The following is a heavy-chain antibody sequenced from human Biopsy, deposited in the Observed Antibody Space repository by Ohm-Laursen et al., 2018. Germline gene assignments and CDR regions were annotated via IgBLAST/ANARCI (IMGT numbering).Heavy chain of an antibody. CDR3: ARAIRNQLLPDV. V-gene: IGHV1-8*02. CDR2: VNPISGNT. Sequence: ASVKVSCKVSGYTFTDSYMHWVRQATGQGLEWMGWVNPISGNTGYAQKFRGRVTMTGDISSSTAYLDLYSLTSEDAATYFCARAIRNQLLPDVWGQGTTVTVSS. CDR1: GYTFTDSY. D-gene: IGHD2-2*01. J-gene: IGHJ6*02.